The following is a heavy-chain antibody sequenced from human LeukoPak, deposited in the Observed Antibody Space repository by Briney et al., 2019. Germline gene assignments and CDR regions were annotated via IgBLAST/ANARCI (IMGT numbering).Heavy chain of an antibody. CDR2: ISGSGGST. V-gene: IGHV3-23*01. D-gene: IGHD3-10*01. J-gene: IGHJ6*02. Sequence: PGGSLRLSCAASGFTFSSYGMSWVRQAPGKGLEWVSAISGSGGSTYYADSVKGRFTISRDNSKNTLYLQMNSLRAEDTAVYYCAKNKGSGSYYSYYYYGMDVWGQGTTVTVSS. CDR3: AKNKGSGSYYSYYYYGMDV. CDR1: GFTFSSYG.